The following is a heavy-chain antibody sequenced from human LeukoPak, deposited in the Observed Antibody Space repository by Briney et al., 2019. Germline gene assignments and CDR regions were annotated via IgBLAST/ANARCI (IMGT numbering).Heavy chain of an antibody. CDR2: INHSGST. Sequence: SETLSLTCAVYGGSFSGYYWSWIRQPPGKGLEWIGEINHSGSTNYNPSLKSRVTISVDTPKNQFSLKLSSVTAADTAVYYCAREYPKGGSYRFDPWGQGTLVTVSS. V-gene: IGHV4-34*01. CDR3: AREYPKGGSYRFDP. J-gene: IGHJ5*02. D-gene: IGHD1-26*01. CDR1: GGSFSGYY.